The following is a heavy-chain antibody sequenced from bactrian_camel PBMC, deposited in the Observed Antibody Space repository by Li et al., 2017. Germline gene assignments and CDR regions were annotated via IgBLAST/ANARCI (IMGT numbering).Heavy chain of an antibody. Sequence: VQLVESGGGLVQPGGSLRLSCVASQFTFSSYDMAWVRQAPGKEREGVGALDSDGATSYEDSESVKGRFTISRDNAKNTVYLQMNSLKPEDTAMYYCVKDLGALLLGYEGDYWGQGTQVTVS. CDR3: VKDLGALLLGYEGDY. D-gene: IGHD3*01. J-gene: IGHJ4*01. CDR1: QFTFSSYD. V-gene: IGHV3S40*01. CDR2: LDSDGATS.